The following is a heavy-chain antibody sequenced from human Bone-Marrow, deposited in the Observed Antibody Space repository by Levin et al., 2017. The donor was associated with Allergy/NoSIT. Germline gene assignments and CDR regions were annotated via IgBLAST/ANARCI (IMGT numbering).Heavy chain of an antibody. CDR3: ARNFDFWSGFDAGFETGGLDV. CDR2: MWFDGSSE. V-gene: IGHV3-33*01. J-gene: IGHJ6*02. CDR1: GFMFSSYG. D-gene: IGHD3-3*01. Sequence: GGSLRLSCAASGFMFSSYGMHWVRQAPGKGLEWVAVMWFDGSSEYYADSVKGRFTISRDNSNNTLYLQMDSLRTEDTAVYFCARNFDFWSGFDAGFETGGLDVWGQGTTVTVSS.